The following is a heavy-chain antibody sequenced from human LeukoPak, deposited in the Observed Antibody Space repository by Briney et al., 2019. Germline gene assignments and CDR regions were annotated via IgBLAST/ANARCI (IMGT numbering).Heavy chain of an antibody. D-gene: IGHD1-26*01. CDR1: GFTFSNAW. CDR3: PTRELRQRVYTY. V-gene: IGHV3-15*04. J-gene: IGHJ4*02. CDR2: IASKTDGGTA. Sequence: GGSLRLSCAASGFTFSNAWMSWVRQAPGKGLEWVGHIASKTDGGTADYAAPVKGRFTISRDDSQNMLYLQMNSLQTEDTALYYWPTRELRQRVYTYWGQGTLVTVSS.